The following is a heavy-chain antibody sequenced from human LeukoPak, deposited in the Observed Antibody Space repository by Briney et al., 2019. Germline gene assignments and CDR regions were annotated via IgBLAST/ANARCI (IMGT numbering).Heavy chain of an antibody. Sequence: SETLSLTCAVYGGSFSGYYWSWIRQPPGKGLEWIGEINHSGSTNYNPSLKSRVTISVDTSKNQFSLKLSSVTAADTAVYYCASTGWDHLTGYSLGYFAYWGQGTLVTVSS. CDR3: ASTGWDHLTGYSLGYFAY. D-gene: IGHD3-9*01. CDR1: GGSFSGYY. CDR2: INHSGST. V-gene: IGHV4-34*01. J-gene: IGHJ4*02.